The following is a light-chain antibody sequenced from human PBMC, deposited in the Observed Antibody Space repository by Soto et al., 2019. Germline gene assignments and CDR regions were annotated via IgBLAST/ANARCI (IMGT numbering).Light chain of an antibody. V-gene: IGLV1-51*01. Sequence: QSVLTQPPSVSAAPGQKVTISGAGSSSNIGKNSVSWYQQLPGTAPKLLIYDDSLRPSGIPDRFSGSKSATSATLGITGLQTGDEADYYCGTGDSSLISVVFGGGTKVTVL. J-gene: IGLJ2*01. CDR3: GTGDSSLISVV. CDR2: DDS. CDR1: SSNIGKNS.